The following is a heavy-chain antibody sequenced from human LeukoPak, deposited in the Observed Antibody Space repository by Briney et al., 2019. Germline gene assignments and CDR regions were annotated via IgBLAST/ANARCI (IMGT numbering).Heavy chain of an antibody. V-gene: IGHV4-31*03. J-gene: IGHJ4*02. CDR1: GGSISSGGYY. CDR3: ARVRVITFGGVIVKTFDY. CDR2: IYYSGSI. Sequence: SSETLSLTCTVSGGSISSGGYYWSWIRQHPGKGLEWIGYIYYSGSIYYNPSLKSRVTISVDTSKNQFSLKLSSVTAADTAVYYCARVRVITFGGVIVKTFDYWGQGTLVTVSS. D-gene: IGHD3-16*02.